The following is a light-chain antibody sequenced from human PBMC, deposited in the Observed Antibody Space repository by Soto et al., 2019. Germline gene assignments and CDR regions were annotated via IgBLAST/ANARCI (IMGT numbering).Light chain of an antibody. CDR3: QQRNNWPWT. V-gene: IGKV3-11*01. CDR1: QSVSSD. J-gene: IGKJ1*01. Sequence: EIVMTQSPATLSVSPGERATLSCRASQSVSSDLAWYHQKPGQAPRLLIYDGSNRATGIPARFSGSGSGTDFTLTISSLEPEDFAFYYCQQRNNWPWTFGQGTKVDIK. CDR2: DGS.